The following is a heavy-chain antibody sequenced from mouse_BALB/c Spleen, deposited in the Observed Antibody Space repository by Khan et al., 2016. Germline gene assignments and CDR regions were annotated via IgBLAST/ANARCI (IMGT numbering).Heavy chain of an antibody. J-gene: IGHJ1*01. V-gene: IGHV9-1*02. CDR2: INTYTGEP. CDR1: GYTFTNYG. D-gene: IGHD1-1*01. Sequence: QIQLVQSGPELKKPGETVKISCKASGYTFTNYGMNWVKQAPGKGLKWMGWINTYTGEPTYADDFKGRFAISLETSASTAYLQINNLKNEDMATYFWARRYYYGSSQWYFDGWGAGTTVTVSS. CDR3: ARRYYYGSSQWYFDG.